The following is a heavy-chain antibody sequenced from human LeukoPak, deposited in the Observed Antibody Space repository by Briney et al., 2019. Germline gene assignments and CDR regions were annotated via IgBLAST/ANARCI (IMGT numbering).Heavy chain of an antibody. V-gene: IGHV1-69*06. CDR3: ARYYDILTGGYYFDY. Sequence: GASVKVSCKASGGTFSSYAISWVRQAPGQGLEWMGGIIPIFGTANYALKFQGRVTITADKSTSTAYMELSSLRSEDTAVYYCARYYDILTGGYYFDYWGQGTLVTVSS. D-gene: IGHD3-9*01. J-gene: IGHJ4*02. CDR1: GGTFSSYA. CDR2: IIPIFGTA.